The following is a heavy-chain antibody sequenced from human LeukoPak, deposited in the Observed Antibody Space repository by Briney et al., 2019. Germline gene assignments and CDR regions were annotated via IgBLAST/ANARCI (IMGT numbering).Heavy chain of an antibody. CDR2: IVVGSGNT. J-gene: IGHJ3*02. CDR3: AAGTSYCSSTSCFTRAFDI. Sequence: GTSVKVSCKASGFTFTSSAMQWVRQARGQRLEWIGWIVVGSGNTNYAQKFQVRVTITRDMSTSTAYMELSSLRSEDTAVYYCAAGTSYCSSTSCFTRAFDIWGQGTMVTVSS. CDR1: GFTFTSSA. V-gene: IGHV1-58*02. D-gene: IGHD2-2*01.